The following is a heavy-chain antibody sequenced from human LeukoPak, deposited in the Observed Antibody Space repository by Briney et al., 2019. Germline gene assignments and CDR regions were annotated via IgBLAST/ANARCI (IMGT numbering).Heavy chain of an antibody. J-gene: IGHJ4*02. V-gene: IGHV1-2*02. D-gene: IGHD3-22*01. Sequence: ASVKVSCKASGYTFTGYYMHWVRQAPGQGLEWMGWINPNSGGTNYAQKFQGRVTMTRDTSISTAYMELSSLRSEDTAVYYCARDLTYYYDSSGSDWGQGTLVTVSS. CDR1: GYTFTGYY. CDR3: ARDLTYYYDSSGSD. CDR2: INPNSGGT.